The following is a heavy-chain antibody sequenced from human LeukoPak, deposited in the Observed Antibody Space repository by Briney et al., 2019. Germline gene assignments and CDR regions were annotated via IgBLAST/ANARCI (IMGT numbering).Heavy chain of an antibody. V-gene: IGHV1-2*02. CDR1: GYTLTGYY. D-gene: IGHD6-6*01. CDR3: ARELRRSYSSSDFDY. Sequence: ASVKVSCKASGYTLTGYYMHWVRQAPGQGLGWMGWINPNSGGTNYAQKFQGRVTMTRDTSISTAYMELSRLRSDDTAVYYCARELRRSYSSSDFDYWGQGTLVTVSS. CDR2: INPNSGGT. J-gene: IGHJ4*02.